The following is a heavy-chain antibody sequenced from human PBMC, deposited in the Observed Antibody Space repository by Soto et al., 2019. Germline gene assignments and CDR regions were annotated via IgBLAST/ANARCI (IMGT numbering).Heavy chain of an antibody. CDR1: GYTFTSYH. D-gene: IGHD6-6*01. CDR2: MNPNSGNT. J-gene: IGHJ5*02. CDR3: ARGHISSTKNWLDP. V-gene: IGHV1-8*01. Sequence: QVQLVQAGDGVKKPGASVKVSCKCSGYTFTSYHINWVRQATGQELVWMGWMNPNSGNTGYAQTLQGRVTMTWDTSISTAYMELSSLRFEDTAMYYCARGHISSTKNWLDPWGQGTLVTVSS.